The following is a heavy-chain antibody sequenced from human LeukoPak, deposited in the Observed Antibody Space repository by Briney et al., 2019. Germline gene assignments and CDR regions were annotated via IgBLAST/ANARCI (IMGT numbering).Heavy chain of an antibody. Sequence: SETLSLTCAVNGGSFSGYSWSWIRQPPGKGLEWIGEINHSGSTKYNPSLKSRVTISVDTSKKQLSLELSSMTAADTAVYYCARGYYSSTSCYGAAFDIWGQGTMVTVSS. J-gene: IGHJ3*02. CDR3: ARGYYSSTSCYGAAFDI. V-gene: IGHV4-34*01. CDR2: INHSGST. D-gene: IGHD2-2*01. CDR1: GGSFSGYS.